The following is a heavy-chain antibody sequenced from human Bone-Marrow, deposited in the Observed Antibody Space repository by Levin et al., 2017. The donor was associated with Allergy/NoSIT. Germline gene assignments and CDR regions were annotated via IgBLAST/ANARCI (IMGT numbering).Heavy chain of an antibody. V-gene: IGHV3-9*01. CDR1: GFTFDDYA. CDR2: ISWSGNMT. J-gene: IGHJ4*02. D-gene: IGHD3-22*01. Sequence: AGGSLRLSCAASGFTFDDYAMHWVRQVPGKGLEWVSGISWSGNMTAYADSVKGRFTVSRDNAKNSLSLQMNSVRNEDTALYYCAKAKTNSGFVVGFDSWGQGTLVIVSS. CDR3: AKAKTNSGFVVGFDS.